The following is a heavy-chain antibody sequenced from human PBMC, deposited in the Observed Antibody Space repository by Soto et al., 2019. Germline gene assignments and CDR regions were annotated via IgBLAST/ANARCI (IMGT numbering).Heavy chain of an antibody. D-gene: IGHD6-6*01. CDR2: IYPGDSDT. Sequence: PGESLKISCKGSGYSFTSYWIAWVRQMPGKGLECMGIIYPGDSDTRYSPSFQGQVTISVDKSINTAYLQWSSLRASDTAIYYCPRNAKSSSMTNYFDSWGQGALVTVSS. CDR1: GYSFTSYW. J-gene: IGHJ4*02. CDR3: PRNAKSSSMTNYFDS. V-gene: IGHV5-51*01.